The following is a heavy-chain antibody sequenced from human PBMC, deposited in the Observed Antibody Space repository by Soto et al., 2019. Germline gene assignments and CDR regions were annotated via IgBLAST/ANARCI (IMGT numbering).Heavy chain of an antibody. CDR3: ARGLSGYDFRSYWYFDL. CDR1: GGTFSSYA. D-gene: IGHD5-12*01. CDR2: IIPIFGTA. J-gene: IGHJ2*01. Sequence: QVQLVQSGAEVKKPGSSVKVSCKASGGTFSSYAISWVRQAPGQGLEWMGGIIPIFGTANYAQKFQGRVTITADESPSTDYMELISLRSEDTAVYYCARGLSGYDFRSYWYFDLWGRGTLVTVSS. V-gene: IGHV1-69*01.